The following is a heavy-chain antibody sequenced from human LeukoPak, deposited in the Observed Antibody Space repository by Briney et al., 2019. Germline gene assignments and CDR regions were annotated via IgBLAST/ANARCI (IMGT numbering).Heavy chain of an antibody. CDR1: GGSISSGGYY. Sequence: PSQTLSLTCTVSGGSISSGGYYWSWIRQHPGKGLEWIGYIYYSGSTNYNPSLKSRVTISVDTSKNQFSLRLTSVTAADTAVYYCARGFDSKSTYFDYWGQGTLVTVSS. CDR2: IYYSGST. V-gene: IGHV4-61*08. J-gene: IGHJ4*02. CDR3: ARGFDSKSTYFDY. D-gene: IGHD5-12*01.